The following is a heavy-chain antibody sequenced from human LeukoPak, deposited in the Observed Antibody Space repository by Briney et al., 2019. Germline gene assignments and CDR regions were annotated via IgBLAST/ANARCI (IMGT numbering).Heavy chain of an antibody. CDR1: GFTFSGSA. V-gene: IGHV3-73*01. J-gene: IGHJ4*02. D-gene: IGHD3-16*01. CDR2: IRSKPNSYAT. Sequence: GGSLRLSCAASGFTFSGSAVHWVRQASGKGLEWVGRIRSKPNSYATAYAASVKGRFTISRDDSKNSAYLQMNSLRAEDTAVYYCARGGIRFIDYWGQGTLVTVSS. CDR3: ARGGIRFIDY.